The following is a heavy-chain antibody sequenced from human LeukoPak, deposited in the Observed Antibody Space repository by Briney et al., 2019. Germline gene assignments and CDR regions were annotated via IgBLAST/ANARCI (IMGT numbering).Heavy chain of an antibody. V-gene: IGHV4-39*07. CDR3: ARRRDAGCLGV. CDR1: GGSISSSSYY. CDR2: IYYSGST. Sequence: PSETLSLTCTVSGGSISSSSYYWGWIRQPPGKGLEWIGSIYYSGSTYYNPSLKSRVTISVDTSKNQFSLKLSSVTAADTAVYYCARRRDAGCLGVWGKGATVTVSS. J-gene: IGHJ6*04. D-gene: IGHD3-10*01.